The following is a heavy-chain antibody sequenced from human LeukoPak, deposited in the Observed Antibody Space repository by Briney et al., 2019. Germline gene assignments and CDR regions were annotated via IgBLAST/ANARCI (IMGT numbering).Heavy chain of an antibody. V-gene: IGHV4-59*11. CDR1: AASFSSHY. CDR3: ARDLVTVTKGFDI. CDR2: ISYIWST. D-gene: IGHD4-17*01. Sequence: SETLSLTCDVSAASFSSHYWTWIRQSPGKGLEWIGYISYIWSTNYNPYLKSRVTISIDTSRNQFSLKLRSVTAADTAVYYCARDLVTVTKGFDIWGQGTMVSVSS. J-gene: IGHJ3*02.